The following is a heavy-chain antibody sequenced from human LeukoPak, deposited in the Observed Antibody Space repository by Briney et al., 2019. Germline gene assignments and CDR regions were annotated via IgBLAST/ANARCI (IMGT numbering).Heavy chain of an antibody. CDR3: ARASDGDYVSTNYYYGMDV. CDR2: MSSSTTTI. D-gene: IGHD4-17*01. Sequence: GGSLRLSCVASGFSVTNYGLIWVRQAPGKGLEWVSYMSSSTTTISYADSAKGRFTISRDNAKNSLYLQMNSLRAEDTAVYYCARASDGDYVSTNYYYGMDVWGQGTTVTVSS. J-gene: IGHJ6*02. V-gene: IGHV3-48*04. CDR1: GFSVTNYG.